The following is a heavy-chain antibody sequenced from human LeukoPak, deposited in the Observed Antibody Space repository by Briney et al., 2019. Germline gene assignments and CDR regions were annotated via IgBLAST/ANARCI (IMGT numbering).Heavy chain of an antibody. V-gene: IGHV3-66*04. CDR3: ARHYTGTGGKFDP. CDR1: GFTVSSNY. D-gene: IGHD3-16*01. J-gene: IGHJ5*02. Sequence: PGGSLRLSCAASGFTVSSNYMSWVRQAPGKGLEWVSVIYSGGRTYYADSVKGRFSISRDNSKNTLYLQMNSLRAEDTAVYYCARHYTGTGGKFDPWGQGTLVTVSS. CDR2: IYSGGRT.